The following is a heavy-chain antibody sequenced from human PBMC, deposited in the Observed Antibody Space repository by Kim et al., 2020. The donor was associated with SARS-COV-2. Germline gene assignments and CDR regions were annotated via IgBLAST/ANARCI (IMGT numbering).Heavy chain of an antibody. D-gene: IGHD2-21*02. V-gene: IGHV3-21*01. CDR3: ARDMTDCGGDCYQFDY. Sequence: SEEGRLTISRDNAKNSMYLQMNSLRAEDTAVYYCARDMTDCGGDCYQFDYWGQGTLVTVSS. J-gene: IGHJ4*02.